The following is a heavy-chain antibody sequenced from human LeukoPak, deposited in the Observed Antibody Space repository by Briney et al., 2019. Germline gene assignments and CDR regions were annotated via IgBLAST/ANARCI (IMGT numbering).Heavy chain of an antibody. CDR2: ISSRGYT. CDR3: VRTMTREWGGWYDNDY. D-gene: IGHD6-19*01. CDR1: GSSVSNHW. V-gene: IGHV4-4*07. J-gene: IGHJ4*02. Sequence: PSETLSLTCTVSGSSVSNHWWIWIRQPAGKGLEWIGRISSRGYTNYNPSLKSRVAMSVDTSKNQFSLKLNSVTAADTAVYYCVRTMTREWGGWYDNDYWGQGTLVTVSS.